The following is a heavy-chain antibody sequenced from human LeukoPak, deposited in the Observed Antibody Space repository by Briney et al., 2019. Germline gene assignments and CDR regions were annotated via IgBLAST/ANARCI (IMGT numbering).Heavy chain of an antibody. Sequence: PSETLSLXCAVYGGSFSGYYWSWIRQPPGKGLEWIGEINHSRSTNYNPSLKSRVTISVDTSKNQFSLKLSSVTAADTAVYYCARDEPDYYDTSGYEPNDAFDIWGQGTMVTVSS. V-gene: IGHV4-34*01. D-gene: IGHD3-22*01. CDR3: ARDEPDYYDTSGYEPNDAFDI. CDR1: GGSFSGYY. CDR2: INHSRST. J-gene: IGHJ3*02.